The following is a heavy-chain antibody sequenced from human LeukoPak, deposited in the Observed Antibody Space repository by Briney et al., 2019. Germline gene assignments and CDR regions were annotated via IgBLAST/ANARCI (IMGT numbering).Heavy chain of an antibody. V-gene: IGHV3-23*01. J-gene: IGHJ4*02. D-gene: IGHD3-3*01. Sequence: GXXLRLSCAASGFTFSSYAMSWVRQAPGKGLEWVSAISGSGGSTYYADSVKGRFTISRDNSKNTLYLQMNSLRAEDTAVYYCAKVFSYYDFWSYFDYWGQGTLVTVSS. CDR3: AKVFSYYDFWSYFDY. CDR1: GFTFSSYA. CDR2: ISGSGGST.